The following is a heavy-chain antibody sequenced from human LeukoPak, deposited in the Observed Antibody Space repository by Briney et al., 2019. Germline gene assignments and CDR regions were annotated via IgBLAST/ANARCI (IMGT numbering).Heavy chain of an antibody. V-gene: IGHV1-2*02. CDR2: INPNSGGT. J-gene: IGHJ4*02. D-gene: IGHD3-16*01. CDR1: GYTFTGYY. CDR3: ASSPRGGFDY. Sequence: ASVKVSCKASGYTFTGYYMPWVRQAPGQGLEWMGWINPNSGGTDYAHKFQGRVTMTRDTSISTAYLELSRLRSEDTAVYYCASSPRGGFDYWGQGTLVTVSS.